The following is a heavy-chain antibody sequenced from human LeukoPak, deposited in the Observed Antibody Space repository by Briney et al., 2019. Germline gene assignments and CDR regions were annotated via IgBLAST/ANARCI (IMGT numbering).Heavy chain of an antibody. D-gene: IGHD5-12*01. CDR3: ATPSYSGYDFDIYDY. CDR2: FDPEDGET. V-gene: IGHV1-24*01. J-gene: IGHJ4*02. Sequence: ASVKVSCKVSGYTLTQLSMHWVRQAPGKGLEWMGGFDPEDGETIYAQKFQGRVTMTEDTSTDTAYMELSSLRSEDTAVYYCATPSYSGYDFDIYDYWGQGTLVTISS. CDR1: GYTLTQLS.